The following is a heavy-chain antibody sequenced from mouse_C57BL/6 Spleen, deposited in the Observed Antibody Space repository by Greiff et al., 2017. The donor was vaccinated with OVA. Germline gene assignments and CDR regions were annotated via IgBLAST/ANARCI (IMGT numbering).Heavy chain of an antibody. CDR3: ARDRGSSGYGFAY. J-gene: IGHJ3*01. CDR2: IRNKANGYTT. D-gene: IGHD3-2*02. V-gene: IGHV7-3*01. CDR1: GFTFTDYY. Sequence: EVKLMESGGGLVQPGGSLSLSCAASGFTFTDYYMSWVRQPPGKALEWLGFIRNKANGYTTEYSASVKGRFTISRDNSQSILYLQMNALRAEDSATYYCARDRGSSGYGFAYWGQGTLVTVSA.